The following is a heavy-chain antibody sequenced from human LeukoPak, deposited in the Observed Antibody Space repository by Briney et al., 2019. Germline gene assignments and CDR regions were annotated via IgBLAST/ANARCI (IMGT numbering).Heavy chain of an antibody. CDR3: ARVVRGHYDRSPLFDY. J-gene: IGHJ4*02. CDR1: GGSISSYY. V-gene: IGHV4-59*01. Sequence: SETLSLTCTVSGGSISSYYWSWIRQPPGKGLEWIGYIYYSGSTNYNPSLKSRVTISVDTSKNQFSLKLSSVTAADTAVYYCARVVRGHYDRSPLFDYWGQGTLVTVSS. CDR2: IYYSGST. D-gene: IGHD3-22*01.